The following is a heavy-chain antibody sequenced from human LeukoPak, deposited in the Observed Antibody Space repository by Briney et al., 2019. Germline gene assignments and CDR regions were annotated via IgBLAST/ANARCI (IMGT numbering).Heavy chain of an antibody. CDR3: AKGERYFDWLALDV. J-gene: IGHJ6*04. Sequence: GGSLRLSCAASGFTFSRYGMHWVRQAPGKGLEWVAVISYDGSNKYHAESVKGRFTISRDNSKNTLYLQMNSLRDEDTAVYYCAKGERYFDWLALDVWGKGTTVTVSS. CDR2: ISYDGSNK. V-gene: IGHV3-30*18. D-gene: IGHD3-9*01. CDR1: GFTFSRYG.